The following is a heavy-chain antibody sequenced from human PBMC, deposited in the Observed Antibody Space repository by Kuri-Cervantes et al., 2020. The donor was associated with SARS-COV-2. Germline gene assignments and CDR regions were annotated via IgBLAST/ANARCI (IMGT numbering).Heavy chain of an antibody. Sequence: SETLSLTCTVSGGSITSSAYYWGWVRQPPGKGLEWIATIYHSGSTYYSPSLKSRVTISIDTSKNQFSLKLSSVTAADTAVYYCARNSAFSSSWPLDNWGQGTLVTVSS. CDR2: IYHSGST. CDR1: GGSITSSAYY. V-gene: IGHV4-39*01. J-gene: IGHJ4*02. CDR3: ARNSAFSSSWPLDN. D-gene: IGHD6-13*01.